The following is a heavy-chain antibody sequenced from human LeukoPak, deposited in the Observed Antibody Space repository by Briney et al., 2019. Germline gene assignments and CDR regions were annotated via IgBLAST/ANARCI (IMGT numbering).Heavy chain of an antibody. V-gene: IGHV4-59*01. Sequence: GSLRLSCAASGFTFSSYWMHWVRQAPGKGLEWIGYIYYSGSTNYNPSLKSRVTISVDTSKNQFSLKLSSVTAADTAVYYCARDLWVGLYSRGLDYWGQGTLVTVSS. J-gene: IGHJ4*02. D-gene: IGHD6-13*01. CDR3: ARDLWVGLYSRGLDY. CDR2: IYYSGST. CDR1: GFTFSSYW.